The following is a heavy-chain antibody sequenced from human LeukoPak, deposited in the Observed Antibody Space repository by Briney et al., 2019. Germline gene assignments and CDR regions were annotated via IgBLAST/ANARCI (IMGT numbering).Heavy chain of an antibody. J-gene: IGHJ4*02. V-gene: IGHV1-46*01. CDR1: GYTFTSYY. CDR3: AREGGYCSGGSCYSPFDY. Sequence: ASVKVSCKASGYTFTSYYMHWVRQAPGQGLEWMGLINPSGGSTSYAQKFQGRVTMTRDMSTSTVYMELSSLRSEDTAVYYCAREGGYCSGGSCYSPFDYWGQGTLVTVSS. CDR2: INPSGGST. D-gene: IGHD2-15*01.